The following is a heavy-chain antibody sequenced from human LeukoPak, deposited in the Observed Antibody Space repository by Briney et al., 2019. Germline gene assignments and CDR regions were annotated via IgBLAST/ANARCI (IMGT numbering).Heavy chain of an antibody. CDR3: TREGRYCSGGSCYPI. CDR1: GGSFSTNW. Sequence: SETLSLTCAVSGGSFSTNWWSWVRQPPRKGLEWIGEIYHSGSTNYNPSLKRRVSLSVDKSKNQFSLRLYSVTAADTAVYYCTREGRYCSGGSCYPIWGQGTTVTVSS. CDR2: IYHSGST. D-gene: IGHD2-15*01. V-gene: IGHV4-4*02. J-gene: IGHJ6*02.